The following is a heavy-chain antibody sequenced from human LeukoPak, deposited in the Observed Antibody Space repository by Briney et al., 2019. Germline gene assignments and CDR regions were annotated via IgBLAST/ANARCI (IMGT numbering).Heavy chain of an antibody. D-gene: IGHD5-12*01. CDR3: ARDDGIVATICDY. V-gene: IGHV1-18*01. CDR2: ISPYSGNT. J-gene: IGHJ4*02. Sequence: GASVKVSCKASGYTFTSYGISWVRQAPGQGLEWMGWISPYSGNTNYAQRLQGRVTMTTDTPTSTAYMDLRSLSSDDTAVYYCARDDGIVATICDYWGQGTLVTVSS. CDR1: GYTFTSYG.